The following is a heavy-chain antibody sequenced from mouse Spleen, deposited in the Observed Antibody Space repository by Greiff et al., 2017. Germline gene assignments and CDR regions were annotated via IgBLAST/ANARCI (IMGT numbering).Heavy chain of an antibody. CDR1: GFTFSSYA. V-gene: IGHV5-9-1*01. D-gene: IGHD2-3*01. J-gene: IGHJ3*01. Sequence: EVMLVESGGGLVKPGGSLKLSCAASGFTFSSYAMSWVRQTPEKRLEWVATISSGGSYTYYPDSVKGRFTISRDNAKNTLYLQMSSLRSEDTAMYYCARRYDGYYDWFAYWGQGTLVTVSA. CDR3: ARRYDGYYDWFAY. CDR2: ISSGGSYT.